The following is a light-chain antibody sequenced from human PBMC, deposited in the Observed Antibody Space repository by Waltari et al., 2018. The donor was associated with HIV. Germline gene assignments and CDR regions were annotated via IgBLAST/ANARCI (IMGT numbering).Light chain of an antibody. CDR1: SSNIGNDA. CDR2: SNN. Sequence: QSVLTQPPSASGTPGQTVTISCSGSSSNIGNDAVNWYQQLPGTAPNLLIYSNNQRPSGVADRVSGSKSGTSACLAISGLQSEDQADYYCGTWDDSLNGWEVFGGGTKLTVL. J-gene: IGLJ2*01. V-gene: IGLV1-44*01. CDR3: GTWDDSLNGWEV.